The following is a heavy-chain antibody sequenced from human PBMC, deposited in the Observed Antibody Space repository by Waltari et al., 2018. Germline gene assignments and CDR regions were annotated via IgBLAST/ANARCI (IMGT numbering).Heavy chain of an antibody. D-gene: IGHD1-26*01. Sequence: QVQLVQSGAEVQKPGASVKVSCKASGYTFTGYYMHWVRQAPGQGLEWMGWINTNSGDTNSAQKFQGRVTVTRDMSISTAYMELSRLTSDDTAVYYCARGGSSSCDYWGQGTLVTVSP. CDR3: ARGGSSSCDY. J-gene: IGHJ4*02. CDR1: GYTFTGYY. CDR2: INTNSGDT. V-gene: IGHV1-2*02.